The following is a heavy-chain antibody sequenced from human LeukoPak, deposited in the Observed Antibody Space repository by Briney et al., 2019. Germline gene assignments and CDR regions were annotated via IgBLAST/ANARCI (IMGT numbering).Heavy chain of an antibody. V-gene: IGHV3-74*01. CDR2: INSDGSST. Sequence: GSLRLSCAASGFTFSSYWMHWVRQAPGKGLVWVSRINSDGSSTSYADSVKGRFTISRDNAKNTLYLQMNSLRAEDTAVYYCAREAVTTIYYFDYWGQGTLVTVSS. J-gene: IGHJ4*02. D-gene: IGHD4-17*01. CDR3: AREAVTTIYYFDY. CDR1: GFTFSSYW.